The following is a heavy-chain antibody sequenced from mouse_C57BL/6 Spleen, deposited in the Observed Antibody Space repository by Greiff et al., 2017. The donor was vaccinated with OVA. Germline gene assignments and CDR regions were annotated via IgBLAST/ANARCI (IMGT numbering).Heavy chain of an antibody. J-gene: IGHJ4*01. CDR2: IRSKSNNYAT. CDR3: VRHDYESDAMDY. Sequence: VQLQQSGGGLVQPKGSLKLSCAASGFSFNTYAMNWVRQAPGKGLEWVARIRSKSNNYATYYADSVKDRFTISRDDSESMLYLQMNNLKTEDTAMYYCVRHDYESDAMDYWGQGTSVTVSS. V-gene: IGHV10-1*01. D-gene: IGHD2-4*01. CDR1: GFSFNTYA.